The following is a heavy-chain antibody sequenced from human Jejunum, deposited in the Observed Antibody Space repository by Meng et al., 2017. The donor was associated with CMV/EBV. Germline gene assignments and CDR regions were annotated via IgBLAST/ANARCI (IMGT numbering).Heavy chain of an antibody. V-gene: IGHV4-4*07. CDR3: ARDMHREVVIQDY. D-gene: IGHD3-10*01. J-gene: IGHJ4*02. CDR1: GGSISDYY. Sequence: QVQLPEAGPGLVQPAETLSLTCTVSGGSISDYYWSWIRQPAGKGLEWIGRIYSNGATNYNPSLKSRVTMSVDTSKNQLSLKLSSVTAADTAVYFCARDMHREVVIQDYWGQGTLVTVSS. CDR2: IYSNGAT.